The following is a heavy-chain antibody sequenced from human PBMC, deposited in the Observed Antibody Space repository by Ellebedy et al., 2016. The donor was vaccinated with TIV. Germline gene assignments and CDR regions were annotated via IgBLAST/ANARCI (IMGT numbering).Heavy chain of an antibody. CDR2: ISTSSGYI. D-gene: IGHD1-14*01. J-gene: IGHJ6*03. V-gene: IGHV3-21*01. CDR1: GFNFGAHA. Sequence: GGSLRLSCAASGFNFGAHAMNWVRQAPGKGLEWVSSISTSSGYIYYADSVKGRFTISRDNAKNSLYLQMNSLRAEDTAVYYCGMDRINGYYYYYMDVWGKGTTVTVSS. CDR3: GMDRINGYYYYYMDV.